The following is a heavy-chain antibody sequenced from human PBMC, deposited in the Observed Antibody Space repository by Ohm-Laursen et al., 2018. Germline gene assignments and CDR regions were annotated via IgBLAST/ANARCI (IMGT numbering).Heavy chain of an antibody. CDR2: IYTNGIT. CDR1: GGSISSYY. Sequence: TLSLTCTVSGGSISSYYWSWIRQPAGKGLEWIGRIYTNGITNYNPPLKSRVTMSVDTSKNQFSLKLSSVTAADTAVYYCARYIVVVPAAIGWFDPWGQGTLVTVSS. CDR3: ARYIVVVPAAIGWFDP. V-gene: IGHV4-4*07. J-gene: IGHJ5*02. D-gene: IGHD2-2*01.